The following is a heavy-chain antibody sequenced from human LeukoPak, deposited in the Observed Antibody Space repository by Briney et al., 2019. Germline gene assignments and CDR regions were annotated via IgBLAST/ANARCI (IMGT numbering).Heavy chain of an antibody. Sequence: GGPLRLSCAASGFTFSSYEMNWVRQAPGKGLEWVSYISSSGSTIYYADSVKGRFTISRDNAKNSLYLQMNSLRAEDTAVYYCARGVLPPLFDYWGQGTLVTVSS. D-gene: IGHD3-10*01. CDR1: GFTFSSYE. CDR3: ARGVLPPLFDY. J-gene: IGHJ4*02. V-gene: IGHV3-48*03. CDR2: ISSSGSTI.